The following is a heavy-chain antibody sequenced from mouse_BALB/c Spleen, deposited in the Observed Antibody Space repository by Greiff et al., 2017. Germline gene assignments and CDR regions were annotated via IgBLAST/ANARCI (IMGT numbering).Heavy chain of an antibody. D-gene: IGHD4-1*01. CDR3: ARGGNWAWFAY. J-gene: IGHJ3*01. Sequence: VQLQQSGPSLVKPSQTLSLTCSVTGDSITSGYWNWFRQYTGSKLEYMGYISYSGSTYYNPSLKSRISITRDTSKNQYYLQLNSVTTEDTATYYCARGGNWAWFAYWGQGTLVTVSA. CDR2: ISYSGST. V-gene: IGHV3-8*02. CDR1: GDSITSGY.